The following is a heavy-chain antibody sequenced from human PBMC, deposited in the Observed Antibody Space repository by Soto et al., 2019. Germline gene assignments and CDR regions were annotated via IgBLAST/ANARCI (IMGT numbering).Heavy chain of an antibody. CDR2: ISAYNGNT. CDR3: AREGIYSGYDFNYYGMDV. Sequence: ASVKFSCKASGYAFTSYGISWVRQAPGQGLEWMGWISAYNGNTNYAQKLQGRVTMTTDTSTSTAYMELRSLRSDDTAVYYCAREGIYSGYDFNYYGMDVWGQGTTVTVSS. J-gene: IGHJ6*02. CDR1: GYAFTSYG. V-gene: IGHV1-18*01. D-gene: IGHD5-12*01.